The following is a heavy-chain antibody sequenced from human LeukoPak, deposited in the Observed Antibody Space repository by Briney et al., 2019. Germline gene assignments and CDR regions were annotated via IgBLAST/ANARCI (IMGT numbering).Heavy chain of an antibody. CDR1: GFTFNTYS. J-gene: IGHJ4*02. D-gene: IGHD4-17*01. Sequence: GGSLRLSCEASGFTFNTYSMNWVRQAPGKGLQWVSYIESYSRIIHYADSVKGRFTISRDDAKNSLFLQMNSLRAEDTAIYYCARQGPNGHLDFWGQGTLVTVSS. CDR2: IESYSRII. CDR3: ARQGPNGHLDF. V-gene: IGHV3-48*01.